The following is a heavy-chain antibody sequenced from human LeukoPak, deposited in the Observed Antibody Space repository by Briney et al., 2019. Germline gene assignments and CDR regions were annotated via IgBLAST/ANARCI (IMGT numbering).Heavy chain of an antibody. CDR2: ISGSDDTT. CDR1: GFTFNNYA. D-gene: IGHD2-15*01. V-gene: IGHV3-23*01. CDR3: AKSRSAVTKAASNY. J-gene: IGHJ4*02. Sequence: GGSLRLSCASSGFTFNNYAMSWVRLAPGEGLEWVSTISGSDDTTYYADSVKGRFTISRDSSNNTLYLQMNSLRADDTAVYYCAKSRSAVTKAASNYWGQGAMVTVSS.